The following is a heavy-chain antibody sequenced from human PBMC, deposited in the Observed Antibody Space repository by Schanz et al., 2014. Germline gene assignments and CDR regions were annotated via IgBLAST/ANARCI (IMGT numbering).Heavy chain of an antibody. D-gene: IGHD2-15*01. CDR3: AGGRAVVTPLDF. J-gene: IGHJ4*02. Sequence: DVQVVESGGDLVQPGGSLRLSCAASGFPVDSNYMSWVRQAPGKGLEWVSAISTRGGSPYYADSVKGRFIISRDNSKNTLYLQMSSLRTEDTAVYFCAGGRAVVTPLDFWGQGTLVIVSS. CDR1: GFPVDSNY. CDR2: ISTRGGSP. V-gene: IGHV3-66*02.